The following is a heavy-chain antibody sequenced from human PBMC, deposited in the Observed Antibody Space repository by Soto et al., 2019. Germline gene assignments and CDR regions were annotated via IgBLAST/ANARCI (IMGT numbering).Heavy chain of an antibody. CDR2: ISSSSSYI. D-gene: IGHD3-16*02. Sequence: GGSLRLSCAASGFTFSSYSMNWVRQAPGKGLEWVSSISSSSSYIYYADSVKGRFTISRDNAKNSLYLQMNSLRAEDTAVYYCARDLRGIHYIWGSYRYFDDWGQGTRVTVAS. CDR3: ARDLRGIHYIWGSYRYFDD. CDR1: GFTFSSYS. J-gene: IGHJ4*02. V-gene: IGHV3-21*01.